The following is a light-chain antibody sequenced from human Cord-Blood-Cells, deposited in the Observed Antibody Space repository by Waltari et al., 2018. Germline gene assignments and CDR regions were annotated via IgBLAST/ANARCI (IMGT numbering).Light chain of an antibody. Sequence: SYELTQPPSVSVSPGQTASIPCSGAKLGDQYACWYQQKPGQSPVLVIYQDSKRPSGIPERFSGSNSGNTATLTISGTQAMDEADYYCQAWDSSTAVFGTGTKVTVL. CDR1: KLGDQY. V-gene: IGLV3-1*01. CDR2: QDS. CDR3: QAWDSSTAV. J-gene: IGLJ1*01.